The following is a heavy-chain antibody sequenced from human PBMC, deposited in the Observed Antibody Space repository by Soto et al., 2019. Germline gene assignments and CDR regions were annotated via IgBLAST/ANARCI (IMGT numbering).Heavy chain of an antibody. CDR2: IYYSGST. CDR1: GGSISSYD. Sequence: SETLSLTCTVSGGSISSYDWSWIRQPPGKGLEWIGHIYYSGSTNYNPSLKSRVTISVDTSKNQFSLKLSSVTAADTAVYYCARDGYCSGGSCPYFAYWGQGTLVTVS. J-gene: IGHJ4*02. V-gene: IGHV4-59*01. CDR3: ARDGYCSGGSCPYFAY. D-gene: IGHD2-15*01.